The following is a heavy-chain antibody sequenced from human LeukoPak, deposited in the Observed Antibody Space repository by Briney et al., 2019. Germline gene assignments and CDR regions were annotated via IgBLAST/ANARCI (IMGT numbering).Heavy chain of an antibody. V-gene: IGHV4-39*01. Sequence: PSETLSLTCTVSGGSISSSSYSWGWIRQPPGKGLEWIGSIYYSGSTYYNPSLKSRVTISVDTSKNQFSLKLSSVTAADTAVYYCARWGYYDSSGYYDYWGQGTLVTVSS. D-gene: IGHD3-22*01. CDR2: IYYSGST. CDR3: ARWGYYDSSGYYDY. CDR1: GGSISSSSYS. J-gene: IGHJ4*02.